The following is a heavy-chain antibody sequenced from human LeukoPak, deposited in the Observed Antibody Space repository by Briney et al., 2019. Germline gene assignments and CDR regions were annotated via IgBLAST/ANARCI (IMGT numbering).Heavy chain of an antibody. Sequence: SETLSLSCTVSVGSLSSSVYYCACVRQPPGDGLEWLRCGYYSGSPYYNPSLKSRVTISVDTSRNRFSLKLSSVTAADTAVYYCARLLAAAKTDYFDYWGQGTLVTVSS. CDR2: GYYSGSP. D-gene: IGHD6-13*01. CDR3: ARLLAAAKTDYFDY. J-gene: IGHJ4*02. V-gene: IGHV4-39*01. CDR1: VGSLSSSVYY.